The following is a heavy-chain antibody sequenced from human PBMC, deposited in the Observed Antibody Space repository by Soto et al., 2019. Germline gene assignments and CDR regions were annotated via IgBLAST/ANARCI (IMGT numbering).Heavy chain of an antibody. J-gene: IGHJ5*02. Sequence: SETLSLSCGVSGDFSGSGDYYWTWIRQPPGKGLEYIGDIYKTGRTYYNPSLKSSAFISLGTSKSRFFLRLSSVTTVDTAMYYCTRSLSSSSDYFDTWGQGTLVTVSS. V-gene: IGHV4-30-4*01. CDR1: GDFSGSGDYY. D-gene: IGHD6-6*01. CDR3: TRSLSSSSDYFDT. CDR2: IYKTGRT.